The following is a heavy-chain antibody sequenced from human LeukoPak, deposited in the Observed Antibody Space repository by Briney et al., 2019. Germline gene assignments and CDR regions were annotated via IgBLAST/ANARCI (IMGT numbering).Heavy chain of an antibody. Sequence: GGSLRLSCAASGFTFSSYVMNWVRQAPGKGLEWVSSISSSSSYIYYADSVKGRFTISRDNAKNSLYLQMNSLRAEDTAVYYCARDGYSYGTAHDYWGQGTLVTVSS. J-gene: IGHJ4*02. CDR2: ISSSSSYI. CDR1: GFTFSSYV. V-gene: IGHV3-21*01. D-gene: IGHD5-18*01. CDR3: ARDGYSYGTAHDY.